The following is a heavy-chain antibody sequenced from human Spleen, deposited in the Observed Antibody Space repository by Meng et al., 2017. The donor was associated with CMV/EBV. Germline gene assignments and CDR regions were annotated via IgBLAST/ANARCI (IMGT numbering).Heavy chain of an antibody. CDR1: GGSMSSGNYY. Sequence: QVQLQESGPGLVEPSQTLSLTCTVSGGSMSSGNYYWSWFRQPPGKGLEWIGYIHHSGSAYYNPSLKSRVSISVDTSKNQFSLNLNSMTAADTAVYYCASFDHIPRRNYFDYWGQGTLVT. CDR2: IHHSGSA. D-gene: IGHD2-21*01. V-gene: IGHV4-30-4*01. J-gene: IGHJ4*02. CDR3: ASFDHIPRRNYFDY.